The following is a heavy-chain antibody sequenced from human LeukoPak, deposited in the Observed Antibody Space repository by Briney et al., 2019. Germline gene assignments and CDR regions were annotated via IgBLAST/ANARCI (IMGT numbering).Heavy chain of an antibody. D-gene: IGHD6-19*01. Sequence: PGGSLRLSCAASGFTFSSFSMNWVRQDPGKGLEWVSYISSSGSTIYYADSVKGRFTISRDNAKNSLYLQMNSLRAEDTAVYYCARGRVAVAGTPNLSHFDYWGQGTLVTVSS. J-gene: IGHJ4*02. CDR3: ARGRVAVAGTPNLSHFDY. CDR2: ISSSGSTI. CDR1: GFTFSSFS. V-gene: IGHV3-48*01.